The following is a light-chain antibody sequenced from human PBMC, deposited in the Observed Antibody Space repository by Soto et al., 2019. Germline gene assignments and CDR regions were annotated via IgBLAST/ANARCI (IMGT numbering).Light chain of an antibody. Sequence: DIQMTQSPSSVSASVGDRVTITCRARQDINKWLAWYQQKPGLAPNHVIYTASRLHGGGPSRFSGSASGTDFTLTISSLQPEDVATYYCQQGKSFPLTFGGGTKVDIK. CDR2: TAS. CDR1: QDINKW. CDR3: QQGKSFPLT. J-gene: IGKJ4*01. V-gene: IGKV1-12*01.